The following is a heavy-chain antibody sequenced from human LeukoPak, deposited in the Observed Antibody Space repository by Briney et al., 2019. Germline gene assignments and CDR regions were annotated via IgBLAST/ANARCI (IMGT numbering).Heavy chain of an antibody. CDR3: ARDLSTGSDAFDI. J-gene: IGHJ3*02. V-gene: IGHV4-59*01. CDR1: GGSISSYY. Sequence: SETLSLTCTVSGGSISSYYWSWIRQPPGKGLEWIGYIYYSGSTNYNPSLKSRVTISVDTSKNQLSLKLSSVTAADTAVYYCARDLSTGSDAFDIWGQGTMVTVSS. CDR2: IYYSGST. D-gene: IGHD1-1*01.